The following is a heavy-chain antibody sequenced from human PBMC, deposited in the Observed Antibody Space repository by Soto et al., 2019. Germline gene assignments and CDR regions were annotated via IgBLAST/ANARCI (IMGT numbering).Heavy chain of an antibody. CDR3: ARQTRAPES. Sequence: EVQLVESGGGLVQPGGSLRLSCAASGFTFSSYWMTWVRQAPGKGLECVANIKQDGSDKYSVDSMKGRFTISRDNAKNSLYLQMNSLRVEDTAVYYCARQTRAPESWGQGTLVTVSS. CDR1: GFTFSSYW. J-gene: IGHJ4*02. V-gene: IGHV3-7*03. CDR2: IKQDGSDK. D-gene: IGHD3-10*01.